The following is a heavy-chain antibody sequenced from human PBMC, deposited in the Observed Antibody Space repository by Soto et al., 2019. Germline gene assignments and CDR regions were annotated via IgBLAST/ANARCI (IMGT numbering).Heavy chain of an antibody. CDR3: ARDGERCSGGSCYSLFDY. CDR2: IYSGGST. CDR1: GFTVSSNY. Sequence: PGGSLRVSCAASGFTVSSNYMSWVRQAPGKGLEWVSVIYSGGSTYYADSVKGRFTISRDNSKNTLYLQMNSLRAEDTAVYYCARDGERCSGGSCYSLFDYWGQGTLVTVSS. J-gene: IGHJ4*02. V-gene: IGHV3-66*01. D-gene: IGHD2-15*01.